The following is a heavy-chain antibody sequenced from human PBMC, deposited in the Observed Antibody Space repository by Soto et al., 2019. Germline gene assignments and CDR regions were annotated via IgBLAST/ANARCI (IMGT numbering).Heavy chain of an antibody. J-gene: IGHJ4*02. Sequence: GSLRLSFVYCGCAVRSDYISRVRKAPGKGLEWVSVIYSGGSTYYADSVKGRFTISRGNSKNTLYLQMNSLRAEDTAVYYCARDPAAVAGPGALVYWGQVTRFTVS. CDR1: GCAVRSDY. CDR2: IYSGGST. D-gene: IGHD6-19*01. CDR3: ARDPAAVAGPGALVY. V-gene: IGHV3-53*01.